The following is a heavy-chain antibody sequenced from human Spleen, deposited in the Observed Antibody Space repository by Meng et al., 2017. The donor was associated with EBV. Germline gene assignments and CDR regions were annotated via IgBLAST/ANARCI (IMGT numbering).Heavy chain of an antibody. CDR3: ARAGYHRPASEY. CDR1: RGFITSGDW. V-gene: IGHV4-4*02. J-gene: IGHJ4*02. D-gene: IGHD2-15*01. CDR2: IHHSGGT. Sequence: QGQLRAAGPGLGRPSGTLSLTSAVSRGFITSGDWWSWVRQSPGKGLEWIGEIHHSGGTSYNPSLKSRVTISLDMSKDQFSLRLSSVTAADTAVYYCARAGYHRPASEYWGQGTLVTVSS.